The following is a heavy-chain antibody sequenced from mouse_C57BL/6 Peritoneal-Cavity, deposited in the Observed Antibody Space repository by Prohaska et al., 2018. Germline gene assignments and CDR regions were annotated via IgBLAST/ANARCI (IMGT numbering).Heavy chain of an antibody. V-gene: IGHV4-1*01. CDR3: ARRDGYYWYFDV. J-gene: IGHJ1*03. Sequence: EVKLLQSGGGLVQPGGSLKLSCAASGIDFSRYWMSWVRRAPGKGLEWIGEINQDSSTINYAPSLKDKFIITRDNDKNTLYLQMSKVRSEDTALYYCARRDGYYWYFDVWGTGTTVTVSS. CDR2: INQDSSTI. CDR1: GIDFSRYW. D-gene: IGHD2-3*01.